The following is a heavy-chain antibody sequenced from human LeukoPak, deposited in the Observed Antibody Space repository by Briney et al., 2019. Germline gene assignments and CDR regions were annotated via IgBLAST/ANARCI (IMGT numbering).Heavy chain of an antibody. CDR2: VNPKSGNT. J-gene: IGHJ4*02. Sequence: ASVKVSCKASGYTFTDYYIHWVRQAPGQGLEWMGWVNPKSGNTGYKQKFQARVTITRDTSISAAYMELSSLTSADTAVYFCARGLPLGYCTYGVCYPPKHFDFWGQGTLVTVSS. CDR3: ARGLPLGYCTYGVCYPPKHFDF. D-gene: IGHD2-8*01. CDR1: GYTFTDYY. V-gene: IGHV1-8*03.